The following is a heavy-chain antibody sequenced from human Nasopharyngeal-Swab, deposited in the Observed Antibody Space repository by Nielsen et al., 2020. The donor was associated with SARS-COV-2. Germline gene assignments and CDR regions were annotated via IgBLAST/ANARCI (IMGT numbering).Heavy chain of an antibody. Sequence: SETLSLTCTVSGGSIRSYYWSWIRQPAGKGLEWIGRIYTSGSTNYNPSLKSRVTLSVDTSKSQFSLRLSSLTAADTAVYYCARHAPPVYYYYMDVWGKGTTVTVSS. J-gene: IGHJ6*03. CDR3: ARHAPPVYYYYMDV. CDR1: GGSIRSYY. CDR2: IYTSGST. V-gene: IGHV4-4*07. D-gene: IGHD2-2*01.